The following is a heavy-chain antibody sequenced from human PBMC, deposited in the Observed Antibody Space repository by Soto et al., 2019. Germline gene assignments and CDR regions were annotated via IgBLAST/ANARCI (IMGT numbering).Heavy chain of an antibody. CDR2: IYWDDDK. J-gene: IGHJ4*02. Sequence: QITLKESGPTLVKPTQTLTLTCTFSGFSLSTSGVGVGWIRRPPGKALEWLALIYWDDDKRYSPSLKSRLTITKDTSKNQVVLTMTNMDPVDTGTYYCVNRRNQWLVFDYWGQGTLVTVSS. CDR1: GFSLSTSGVG. V-gene: IGHV2-5*02. CDR3: VNRRNQWLVFDY. D-gene: IGHD6-19*01.